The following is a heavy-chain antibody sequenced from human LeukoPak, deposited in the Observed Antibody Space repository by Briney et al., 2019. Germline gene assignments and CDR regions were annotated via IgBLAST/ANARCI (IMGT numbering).Heavy chain of an antibody. V-gene: IGHV4-4*02. J-gene: IGHJ6*02. D-gene: IGHD2-2*01. CDR1: GGSISSSNW. CDR2: IYHSGST. CDR3: AGVVVVVPAALIYYYGMDV. Sequence: SGTLSLTCAVSGGSISSSNWWSWVRQPPGKGLEWIGEIYHSGSTNYNPSLKSRVTISVDKSKNQFSLKLSSVTAADTAVYYCAGVVVVVPAALIYYYGMDVWGQGTTVTVSS.